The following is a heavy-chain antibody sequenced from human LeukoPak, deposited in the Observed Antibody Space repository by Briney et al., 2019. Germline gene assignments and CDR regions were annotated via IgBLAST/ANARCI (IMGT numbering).Heavy chain of an antibody. CDR1: GGSISSGGYY. Sequence: SETLSLTCTVSGGSISSGGYYWSWIRQPQGKGLEWIGYIYHSGSTYYNPSLKSRVTISVDRSKNQFSLKLSSVTAADTAVYYCARDQYATFDYWGQGTLVTVSS. CDR3: ARDQYATFDY. V-gene: IGHV4-30-2*01. J-gene: IGHJ4*02. CDR2: IYHSGST.